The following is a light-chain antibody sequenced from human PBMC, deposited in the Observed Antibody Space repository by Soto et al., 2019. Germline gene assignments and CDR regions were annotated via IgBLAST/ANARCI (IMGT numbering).Light chain of an antibody. CDR2: DAS. Sequence: EIQMTQSPSSLSVSVGDRVTTTCQSSRDIRDFLNWYQQKPGKAPKLLIFDASNLEEGVPPRFSGSGSGTHFTFSINSLQPEDVATYYCQHYDNLPPYIFGQGTKVDIK. J-gene: IGKJ2*01. V-gene: IGKV1-33*01. CDR3: QHYDNLPPYI. CDR1: RDIRDF.